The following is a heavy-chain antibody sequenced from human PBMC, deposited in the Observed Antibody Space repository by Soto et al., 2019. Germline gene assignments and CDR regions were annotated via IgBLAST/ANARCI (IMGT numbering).Heavy chain of an antibody. J-gene: IGHJ6*02. CDR3: AKDGSPYYYYYGMDV. Sequence: PGGSLRLSCAASGFTFSSYAMSWVRQAPGKGLEWVSAISGSGGSTYYADSVKGRFTISRDNSKNTLYLQMNSLRAEDTAVYYCAKDGSPYYYYYGMDVWGQGTTVTVSS. V-gene: IGHV3-23*01. D-gene: IGHD2-15*01. CDR2: ISGSGGST. CDR1: GFTFSSYA.